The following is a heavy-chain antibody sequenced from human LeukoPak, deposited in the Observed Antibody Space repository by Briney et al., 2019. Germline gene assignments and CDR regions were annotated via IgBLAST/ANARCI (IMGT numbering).Heavy chain of an antibody. D-gene: IGHD3-16*01. V-gene: IGHV4-31*03. CDR1: GGSISSVSYY. Sequence: PSETLSLTCTVSGGSISSVSYYWSWIRQHPGKGLEWIGYIYYSGNTYYNPSLKSRVTMSVDTSKNQFSLKLSSVTAADTAVYYCARGARRPHRYLIAWGQGTLVTVSS. CDR3: ARGARRPHRYLIA. CDR2: IYYSGNT. J-gene: IGHJ5*02.